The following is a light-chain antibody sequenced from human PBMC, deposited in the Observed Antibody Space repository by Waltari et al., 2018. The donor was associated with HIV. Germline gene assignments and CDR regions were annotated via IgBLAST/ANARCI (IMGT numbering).Light chain of an antibody. CDR1: QSISAK. V-gene: IGKV3-15*01. J-gene: IGKJ2*01. Sequence: EIVMTQSPPTLAVSPGQRVTLSCRASQSISAKVAWYQQRPGQAPRLLIYEVATRPTGIPARFSGSGSGTECTLTSSSLQSEDFATYFCQQYDDGPRGITFGQGTMLEIK. CDR2: EVA. CDR3: QQYDDGPRGIT.